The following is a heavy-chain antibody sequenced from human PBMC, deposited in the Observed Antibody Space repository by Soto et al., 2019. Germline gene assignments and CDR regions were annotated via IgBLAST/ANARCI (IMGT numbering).Heavy chain of an antibody. V-gene: IGHV4-30-4*08. CDR3: ARGSPYYDLWKRMGVCEY. CDR2: IYYSGST. Sequence: ALSITCTVSFSSINSSGYYWGWIRPPPGEGLEWIGYIYYSGSTYYNQSLKSRVTISVDTSKNQFSLKLSSVTAADTAVYYCARGSPYYDLWKRMGVCEYWGQGTRVTVSS. D-gene: IGHD3-3*01. CDR1: FSSINSSGYY. J-gene: IGHJ4*02.